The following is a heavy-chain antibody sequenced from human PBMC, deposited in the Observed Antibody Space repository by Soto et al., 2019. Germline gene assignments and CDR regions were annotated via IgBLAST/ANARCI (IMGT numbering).Heavy chain of an antibody. CDR1: GFTFTSYG. D-gene: IGHD3-9*01. V-gene: IGHV3-23*01. Sequence: GGSLRLACTASGFTFTSYGMGWVRQAPGKGLQWVSTIRGDGGQTHYTDSVKGRFSISRDNSKNTVYLQMDSLRAEDTAMYFCARDVGLDSDDFFAYWGQGTQVTVSS. CDR2: IRGDGGQT. J-gene: IGHJ4*02. CDR3: ARDVGLDSDDFFAY.